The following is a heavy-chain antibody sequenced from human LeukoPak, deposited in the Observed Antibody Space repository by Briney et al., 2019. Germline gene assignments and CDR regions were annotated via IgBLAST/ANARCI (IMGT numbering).Heavy chain of an antibody. CDR2: ISRSGGYI. D-gene: IGHD3-22*01. CDR1: GFSLSNYD. J-gene: IGHJ6*02. Sequence: GGSLRLSCAASGFSLSNYDMNWLRRTPGEGLEWVSSISRSGGYIYYADSVKGRFTISRDNARNSLNLQMHSLRAEDTAVYYCARRTGYYDSSGYKPTRYYYYGMDVWGQGTTVTVSS. V-gene: IGHV3-21*01. CDR3: ARRTGYYDSSGYKPTRYYYYGMDV.